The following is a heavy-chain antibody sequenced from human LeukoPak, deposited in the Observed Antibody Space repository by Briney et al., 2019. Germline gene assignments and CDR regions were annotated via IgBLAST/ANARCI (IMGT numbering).Heavy chain of an antibody. D-gene: IGHD5-12*01. V-gene: IGHV1-69*05. J-gene: IGHJ6*03. CDR1: GGTFSSYA. CDR2: IIPIFGTA. CDR3: ARGLVVATILGYYYYYMDV. Sequence: GASVKVSCKASGGTFSSYAISWVRQAPGQGLEWMGGIIPIFGTANYAQKFQGRVTITTDESTSTAYMELSSLRSEDTAVYYCARGLVVATILGYYYYYMDVWGKGTTVTVSS.